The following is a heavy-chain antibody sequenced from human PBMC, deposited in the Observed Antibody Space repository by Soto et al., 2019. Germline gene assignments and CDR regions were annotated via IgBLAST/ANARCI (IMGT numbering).Heavy chain of an antibody. CDR2: INAHSGGT. D-gene: IGHD6-6*01. V-gene: IGHV1-2*02. CDR1: GFSFTGYY. Sequence: QEQLVQSGAAVKKPGASVKVSCKASGFSFTGYYIHWLRQAPGQGPEWMGWINAHSGGTEYAQKFQGRVTLTRDTSISTAYMTLSSLRSDDTAIYYCAKDLTRQLAYWLDPWGQGTQVTVSS. CDR3: AKDLTRQLAYWLDP. J-gene: IGHJ5*02.